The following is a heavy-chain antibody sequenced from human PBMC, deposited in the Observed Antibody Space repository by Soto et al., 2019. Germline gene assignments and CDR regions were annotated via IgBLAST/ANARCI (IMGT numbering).Heavy chain of an antibody. CDR2: ISSSSSYT. Sequence: PGGSLRLSCAASGFTFSDYYMSWIRQAPGKGLEWVSYISSSSSYTYYADSVKGRFTISRDNAKNSLYLQMNSLRAEDTAVYYCAREGGDYYDSSGADYWGQGTLVTVSS. CDR1: GFTFSDYY. J-gene: IGHJ4*02. D-gene: IGHD3-22*01. CDR3: AREGGDYYDSSGADY. V-gene: IGHV3-11*06.